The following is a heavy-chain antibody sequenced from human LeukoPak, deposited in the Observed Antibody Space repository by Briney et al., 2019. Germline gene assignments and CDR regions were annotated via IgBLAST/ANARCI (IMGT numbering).Heavy chain of an antibody. V-gene: IGHV1-46*01. J-gene: IGHJ4*02. Sequence: RALVKVSCKASGYTFTGYYMHWVRQAPGQGLEWMGMIYPRDGSTSYAQKFQGRVTVTRDTSTSTVHMELSGLRSEDTAVYYCARDQEGFDYWGQGTLVTVSS. CDR2: IYPRDGST. CDR1: GYTFTGYY. CDR3: ARDQEGFDY.